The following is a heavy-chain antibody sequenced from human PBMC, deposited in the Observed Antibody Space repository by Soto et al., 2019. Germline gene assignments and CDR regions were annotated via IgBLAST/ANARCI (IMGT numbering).Heavy chain of an antibody. CDR3: ARDLPQLLWFGELTADYYYGMDV. Sequence: ASVEVSCKASGYTFTSYAIHWVRQAPGQRLEWMGWINAGNGNTKYSQKFQGRVTITRDTSASTAYMELSSLRSEDTAVYHCARDLPQLLWFGELTADYYYGMDVWGQGTTVTVSS. D-gene: IGHD3-10*01. CDR2: INAGNGNT. J-gene: IGHJ6*02. CDR1: GYTFTSYA. V-gene: IGHV1-3*01.